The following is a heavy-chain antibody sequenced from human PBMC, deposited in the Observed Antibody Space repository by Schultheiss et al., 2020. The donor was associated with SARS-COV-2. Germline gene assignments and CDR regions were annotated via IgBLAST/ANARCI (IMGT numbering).Heavy chain of an antibody. CDR1: GGSISSSSYY. D-gene: IGHD6-13*01. CDR3: ARDYRDSSSWYYYYGMDV. J-gene: IGHJ6*02. CDR2: IYYSGST. Sequence: SQTLSLTCTVSGGSISSSSYYWGWIRQPPGKGLEWIGSIYYSGSTNYNPSLKSRVTMSVDTSKNQFSLKLSSVTAADTAVYYCARDYRDSSSWYYYYGMDVWGQGTTVTVSS. V-gene: IGHV4-39*07.